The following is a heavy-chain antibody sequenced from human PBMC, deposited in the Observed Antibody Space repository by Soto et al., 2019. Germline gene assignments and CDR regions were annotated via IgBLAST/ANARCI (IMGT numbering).Heavy chain of an antibody. V-gene: IGHV3-23*01. CDR1: GFTFSSYA. Sequence: EVQLLESGGGLVQPGGSLRLSCAASGFTFSSYAMSWVRQAPEKGLEWVSAISGSGGSTYYADSVKGRFTISRDNSKNTLYLQMNSLRAEDTAVYYCAKDRGRMTTCFRSWGQGTTVTVSS. CDR3: AKDRGRMTTCFRS. D-gene: IGHD4-17*01. CDR2: ISGSGGST. J-gene: IGHJ6*02.